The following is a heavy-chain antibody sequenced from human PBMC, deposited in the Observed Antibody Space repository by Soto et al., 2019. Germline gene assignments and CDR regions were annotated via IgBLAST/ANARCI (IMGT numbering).Heavy chain of an antibody. CDR2: IFYSGST. D-gene: IGHD3-22*01. CDR3: ASTTPEYYFDSSGYYPDYFDY. Sequence: QVQLQESGPGLVKPSQTLSLTCTVSGGSISSADYYWSWIRQHPGKGLEWIGYIFYSGSTYYNPSLKIRFTISVDTPKNQFSLKLSSVTAADTAVYYCASTTPEYYFDSSGYYPDYFDYWGQGILVTVSS. CDR1: GGSISSADYY. J-gene: IGHJ4*02. V-gene: IGHV4-31*03.